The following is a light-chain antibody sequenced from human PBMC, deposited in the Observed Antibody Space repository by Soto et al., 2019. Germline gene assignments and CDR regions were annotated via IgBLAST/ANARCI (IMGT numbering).Light chain of an antibody. V-gene: IGLV2-23*01. CDR3: CSYGVRSTYV. J-gene: IGLJ7*01. CDR2: EGS. CDR1: SSGVGSYNL. Sequence: QSALTQPASVSGSPGQSITISCTGTSSGVGSYNLVSWYQQHPGKAPKLMIYEGSKRPTGVSNRFSGSKSANTASLTISGLQPEDEAEYYCCSYGVRSTYVFGGGTQLTVL.